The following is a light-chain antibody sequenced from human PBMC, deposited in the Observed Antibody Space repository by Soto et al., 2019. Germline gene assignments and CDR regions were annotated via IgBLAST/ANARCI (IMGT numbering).Light chain of an antibody. J-gene: IGKJ1*01. V-gene: IGKV3-20*01. CDR2: AAS. Sequence: EIVMTQSPATLSVSPWARATLSCRSSQSVSSNLAWYQQKPGQAPRLLIYAASTRATDIPDRFSGSGSGTDFTLTISRLEPEDFAVYYCQQYGNSPRWTFGQGTKVDIK. CDR3: QQYGNSPRWT. CDR1: QSVSSN.